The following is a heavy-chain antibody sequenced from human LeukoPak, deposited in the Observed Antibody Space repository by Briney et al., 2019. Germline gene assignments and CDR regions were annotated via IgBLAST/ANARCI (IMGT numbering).Heavy chain of an antibody. V-gene: IGHV3-11*01. D-gene: IGHD2-2*01. J-gene: IGHJ5*02. CDR2: ISSSGSTI. Sequence: GGSLRLSCAASGFTFSDYYMSWIRQAPGKGLEWVSYISSSGSTIYYADSVKGRFTISRDNAKNPLYLQVNSLRAEDTAVYYCARDRGYCSSTSCAGMVWFDPWGQGTLVTVSS. CDR1: GFTFSDYY. CDR3: ARDRGYCSSTSCAGMVWFDP.